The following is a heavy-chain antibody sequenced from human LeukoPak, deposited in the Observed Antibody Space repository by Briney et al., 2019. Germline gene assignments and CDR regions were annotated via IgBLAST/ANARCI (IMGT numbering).Heavy chain of an antibody. CDR3: ARDPRPYCSGGSCYPHWYYDL. Sequence: ASVKVSCKASGYTFTSYDINWVRQATGQGLEWMGWMNPNSGNTGYAQKFQGRVTMTRNTSISTAYMELSSLRSEDTAVYYCARDPRPYCSGGSCYPHWYYDLWGRGTLVTVSS. CDR2: MNPNSGNT. D-gene: IGHD2-15*01. J-gene: IGHJ2*01. CDR1: GYTFTSYD. V-gene: IGHV1-8*01.